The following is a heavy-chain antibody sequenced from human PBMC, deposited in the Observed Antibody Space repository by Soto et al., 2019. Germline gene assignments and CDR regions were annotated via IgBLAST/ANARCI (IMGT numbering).Heavy chain of an antibody. V-gene: IGHV3-30-3*01. D-gene: IGHD4-17*01. CDR1: GFTFSSYA. Sequence: QVQLVESGGGVVQPGRSLRLSCAASGFTFSSYAMHWVRQAPGKGLEWVAVISYDGSNKYYADSVKGRFTISRDNSKNTLYLQMNSLRAEDTAVYYCAREAPDRYGDYKYNWFDPWGQGTLVTVSS. J-gene: IGHJ5*02. CDR2: ISYDGSNK. CDR3: AREAPDRYGDYKYNWFDP.